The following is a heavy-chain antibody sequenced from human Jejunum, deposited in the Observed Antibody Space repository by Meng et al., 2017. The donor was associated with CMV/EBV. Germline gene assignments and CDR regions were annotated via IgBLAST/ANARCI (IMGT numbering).Heavy chain of an antibody. J-gene: IGHJ5*02. D-gene: IGHD2-2*02. CDR3: AKGADSSWYTGES. CDR1: GFTVSSGY. Sequence: VECVGGWIKPGGSLSLSCADSGFTVSSGYMTWVRQAPEKGLEWLSITFRSGTTYFADSVKGRFSISRDNSKNTLYLQMNSLRVEDTAVYYCAKGADSSWYTGESWGQGTLVTVSS. CDR2: TFRSGTT. V-gene: IGHV3-53*01.